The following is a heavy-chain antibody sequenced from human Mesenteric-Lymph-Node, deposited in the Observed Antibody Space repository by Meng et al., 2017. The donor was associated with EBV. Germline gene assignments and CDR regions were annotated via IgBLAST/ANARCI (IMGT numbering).Heavy chain of an antibody. Sequence: QGQLQESRPGLGKPSGTLSLTCAVSGGSIYESHWWSWVRQPPGKGLEWIGETYHSGSSNYSPSLKSRVSMSVDNSKNQFSLTLHSVTAADTAVYYCARGLGGSGKYHFDFWGPGILVTVSS. V-gene: IGHV4-4*02. J-gene: IGHJ4*02. CDR1: GGSIYESHW. D-gene: IGHD3-10*01. CDR2: TYHSGSS. CDR3: ARGLGGSGKYHFDF.